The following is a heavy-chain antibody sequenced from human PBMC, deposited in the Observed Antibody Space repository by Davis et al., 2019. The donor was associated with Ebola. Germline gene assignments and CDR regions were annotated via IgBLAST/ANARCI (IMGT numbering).Heavy chain of an antibody. J-gene: IGHJ5*02. CDR3: AKDRVLGYEGGSWFDP. CDR1: GFTFSSYA. V-gene: IGHV3-23*01. Sequence: GESLKISCAASGFTFSSYAMSWVRQAPGKGLEWVSAISGSGGSTYYADSVKGRFTISRDNSKNTLYLQMNSLRAEDTAVYYCAKDRVLGYEGGSWFDPWGQGTLVTVSS. D-gene: IGHD2-15*01. CDR2: ISGSGGST.